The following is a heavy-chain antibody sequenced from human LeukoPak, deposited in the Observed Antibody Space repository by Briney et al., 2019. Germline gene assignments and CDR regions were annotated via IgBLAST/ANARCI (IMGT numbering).Heavy chain of an antibody. CDR3: ARMVDCSGGTCQYYFDY. J-gene: IGHJ4*02. Sequence: GESLKISCKGSGYSFTSYWIGWVRQMPGKGLEWMGIIYPGDSDTRYSPSFQGQVTISADKSISTAYLKWSSLKAPDTAMYYCARMVDCSGGTCQYYFDYWGQGTLVTVSS. CDR2: IYPGDSDT. D-gene: IGHD2-15*01. V-gene: IGHV5-51*01. CDR1: GYSFTSYW.